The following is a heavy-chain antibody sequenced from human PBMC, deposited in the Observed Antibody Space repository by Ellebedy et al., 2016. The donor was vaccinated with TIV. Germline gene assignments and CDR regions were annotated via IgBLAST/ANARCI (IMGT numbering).Heavy chain of an antibody. CDR3: AGIADVRFDP. CDR1: GFTFSSDW. Sequence: PGGSLRLSCAASGFTFSSDWMSWVRQAPGKGLEWVANIKQSGSEKYYLDSVKGRFTISRYNAKNSLYLQMNSLRAEDTAVYYCAGIADVRFDPWGQGTLVSVSS. J-gene: IGHJ5*02. D-gene: IGHD3-10*02. CDR2: IKQSGSEK. V-gene: IGHV3-7*01.